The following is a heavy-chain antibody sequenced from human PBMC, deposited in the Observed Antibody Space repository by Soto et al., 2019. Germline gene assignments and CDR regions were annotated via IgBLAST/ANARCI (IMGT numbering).Heavy chain of an antibody. CDR2: INPNSGGT. J-gene: IGHJ5*02. CDR1: GYTFTGYY. CDR3: ARDSSSWYFSWFDP. D-gene: IGHD6-13*01. V-gene: IGHV1-2*02. Sequence: AASVKVSCKASGYTFTGYYMHWVRQAPGQGLEWMGWINPNSGGTNYAQKFQGRVTMTRDTSISTAYMELSRLRSDDTAVYYCARDSSSWYFSWFDPWGQGTLVTVSS.